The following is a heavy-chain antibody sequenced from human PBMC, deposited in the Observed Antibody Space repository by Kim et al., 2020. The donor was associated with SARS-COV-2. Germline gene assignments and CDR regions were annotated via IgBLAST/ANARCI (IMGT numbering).Heavy chain of an antibody. Sequence: VKVSCKASGGTFSSYAISWVRQAPGQGLEWMGGIIPIFGTANYAQKFQGRVTIIADESTSTAYMELSSLRSEDTAVYYCAGWRDSSGWYYFDYWGQGTLVTVSS. CDR3: AGWRDSSGWYYFDY. CDR2: IIPIFGTA. CDR1: GGTFSSYA. J-gene: IGHJ4*02. D-gene: IGHD6-19*01. V-gene: IGHV1-69*13.